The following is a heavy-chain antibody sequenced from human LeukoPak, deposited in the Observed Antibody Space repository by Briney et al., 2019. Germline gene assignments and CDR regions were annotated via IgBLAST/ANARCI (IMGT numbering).Heavy chain of an antibody. CDR2: IHHSGST. CDR3: ARERSHFYYMDV. J-gene: IGHJ6*03. CDR1: GDSITNNY. Sequence: SETLSLTCTDSGDSITNNYWTWIRQSPEKGLEWMGFIHHSGSTDYNPSLKGQVSISVDMSKNQFSLNLRFVTAADTAIYFCARERSHFYYMDVWGKGTKVIVSS. V-gene: IGHV4-59*01. D-gene: IGHD3-10*01.